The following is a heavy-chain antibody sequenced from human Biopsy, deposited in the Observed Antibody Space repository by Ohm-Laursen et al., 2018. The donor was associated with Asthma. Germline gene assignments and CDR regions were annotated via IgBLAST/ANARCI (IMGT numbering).Heavy chain of an antibody. J-gene: IGHJ6*02. Sequence: LRLSCTASGFTFSSYGMYWVRQAPGKGLEWVAVISYDGSNKYYADTVKGRFTISRDNSKNTLYLQMNSLRAEDTAVYYCAKDTEGRYDFWSGLSYNYYGMDVWGQGTTVTVSS. D-gene: IGHD3-3*01. CDR1: GFTFSSYG. V-gene: IGHV3-30*18. CDR2: ISYDGSNK. CDR3: AKDTEGRYDFWSGLSYNYYGMDV.